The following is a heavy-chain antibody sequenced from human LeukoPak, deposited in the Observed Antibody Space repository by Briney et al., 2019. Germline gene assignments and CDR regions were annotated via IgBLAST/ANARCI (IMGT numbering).Heavy chain of an antibody. CDR1: GFTFSSYA. J-gene: IGHJ6*04. CDR2: ISSSGSTI. Sequence: GGSLRLSCAASGFTFSSYAMNWVRQAPGKGLEWVSYISSSGSTIYYADSVKGRFTISRDNAKNSLYLQMNSLRAGDTAVYYCAELGITMIGGVWGKGTTVTISS. D-gene: IGHD3-10*02. CDR3: AELGITMIGGV. V-gene: IGHV3-48*03.